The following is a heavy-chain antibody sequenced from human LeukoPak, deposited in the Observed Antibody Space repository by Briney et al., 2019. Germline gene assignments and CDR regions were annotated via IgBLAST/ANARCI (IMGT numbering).Heavy chain of an antibody. Sequence: GGSLRLSCAASGFTFSNAWMSWVRQAPGKGLEWVGRIKSKTDGGTTDYAAPVKGSFTISRDDSKNTLYLQVNSLKTEDTAVYYCTTGVSGYSGYDKAELFDYWGQGTLVTVSS. V-gene: IGHV3-15*01. CDR1: GFTFSNAW. CDR3: TTGVSGYSGYDKAELFDY. J-gene: IGHJ4*02. D-gene: IGHD5-12*01. CDR2: IKSKTDGGTT.